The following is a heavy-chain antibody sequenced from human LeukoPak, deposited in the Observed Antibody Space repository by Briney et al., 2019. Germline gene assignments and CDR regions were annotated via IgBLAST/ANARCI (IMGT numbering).Heavy chain of an antibody. CDR3: ARVQYSGGWSS. J-gene: IGHJ4*02. D-gene: IGHD6-19*01. CDR1: GFTFSDYN. V-gene: IGHV3-48*01. CDR2: ITSSSSTI. Sequence: GGSLRLSCAASGFTFSDYNMVWVRQAPGKGLEWVSYITSSSSTIKYADSAKGRFTISRDNAKNSLYLQMNSQRAEDTAVYYCARVQYSGGWSSWGQGTLVTVSS.